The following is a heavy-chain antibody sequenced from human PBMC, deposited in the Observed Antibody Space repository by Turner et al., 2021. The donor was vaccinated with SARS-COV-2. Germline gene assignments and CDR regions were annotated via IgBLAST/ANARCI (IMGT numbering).Heavy chain of an antibody. J-gene: IGHJ3*02. CDR1: GFTFSSYG. CDR3: AKTYNYDSSGYLSAPFDI. D-gene: IGHD3-22*01. CDR2: ISYDGSNK. V-gene: IGHV3-30*18. Sequence: QVQLVESGGGVVQPGRSLRHSCAASGFTFSSYGMHWVRQAPVKGLASVTVISYDGSNKYYADSVKGRFTISRDNSKNTLYLQMHSLRAEDTAVYYCAKTYNYDSSGYLSAPFDIWGQGTMVTVSS.